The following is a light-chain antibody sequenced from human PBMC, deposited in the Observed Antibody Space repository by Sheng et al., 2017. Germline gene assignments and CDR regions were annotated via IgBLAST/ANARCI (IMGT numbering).Light chain of an antibody. Sequence: NFMLTQSHSVSESPGKTVTISCTHSGGSIANNYVQWYQQRPGSSPTTVIYEDSQRPSGVPDRFSGSIDRSSNSASLTISGLKTEDEADYSCQSYDTTNLWVFGGGTKLTVL. V-gene: IGLV6-57*01. CDR2: EDS. CDR1: GGSIANNY. J-gene: IGLJ3*02. CDR3: QSYDTTNLWV.